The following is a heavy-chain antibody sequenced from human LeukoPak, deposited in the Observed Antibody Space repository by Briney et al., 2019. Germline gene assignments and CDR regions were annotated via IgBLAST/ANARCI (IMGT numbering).Heavy chain of an antibody. J-gene: IGHJ1*01. CDR1: GDSISSSSYY. CDR3: ARHASGSYNNFQH. Sequence: PSETLSLTCTVSGDSISSSSYYWGWIRQPPGKGLEWIGSIYYSGHTYYNPSLKSRVTISIDTSKTQFSLNLISVTAADTAVYHCARHASGSYNNFQHWGQGTLVTVSS. D-gene: IGHD1-26*01. CDR2: IYYSGHT. V-gene: IGHV4-39*01.